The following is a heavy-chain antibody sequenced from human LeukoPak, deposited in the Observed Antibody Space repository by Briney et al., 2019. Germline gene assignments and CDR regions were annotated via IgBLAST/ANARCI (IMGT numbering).Heavy chain of an antibody. CDR2: IYYRGST. D-gene: IGHD3-10*01. J-gene: IGHJ3*02. CDR1: GGSTSSYY. CDR3: ARIQLLAAFDI. Sequence: SETMSLTSTVDGGSTSSYYSSWIRPPPGEGLEWIGYIYYRGSTNYNPSLKSRVTISVDTSKNQFSLKLSSVTAADTAVYYCARIQLLAAFDIWGQGTMVTVSS. V-gene: IGHV4-59*01.